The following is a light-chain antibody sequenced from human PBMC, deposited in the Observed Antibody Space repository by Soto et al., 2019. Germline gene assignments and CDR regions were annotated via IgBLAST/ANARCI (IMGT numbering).Light chain of an antibody. J-gene: IGKJ2*01. CDR2: DIS. V-gene: IGKV3-11*01. CDR1: QIVSRH. Sequence: EIVLTQSPATVSLSPGERATLSCRASQIVSRHLAWYQQKPGQAPSLLIYDISNRDTGVPARFSGSGSGTDFTLTISSLEPEDSAVYYCQQRNNWPQNTFGQGTKLEIK. CDR3: QQRNNWPQNT.